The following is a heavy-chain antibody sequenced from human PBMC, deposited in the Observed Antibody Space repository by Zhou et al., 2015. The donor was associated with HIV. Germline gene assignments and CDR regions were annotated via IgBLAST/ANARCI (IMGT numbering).Heavy chain of an antibody. Sequence: QVQLVQSGAEVKKPGASVKVSCKASGNTFTSYDINWVRQATGQGLEWMGWMNPNSGNTGYAQKFQGRVTMTRNTSISTAYMELSSLKSEDTAVYYCARVKMVRGITTYYYYGMDVWGQGTTVTVS. J-gene: IGHJ6*02. CDR3: ARVKMVRGITTYYYYGMDV. D-gene: IGHD3-10*01. CDR2: MNPNSGNT. CDR1: GNTFTSYD. V-gene: IGHV1-8*01.